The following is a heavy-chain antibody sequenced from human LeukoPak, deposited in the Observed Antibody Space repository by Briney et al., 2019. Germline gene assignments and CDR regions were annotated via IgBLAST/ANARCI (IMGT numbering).Heavy chain of an antibody. CDR1: GGSIRSSNW. Sequence: PSETLSLTCAVSGGSIRSSNWWSWVRQPPGKGLEWDGEIYHSGSTNYNPSLKSRVTISVDKSKNQFSLKLSSVTAADTAVYYCARSPRATDYYDSSGYPYYFDYWGQGTLVTVSS. D-gene: IGHD3-22*01. J-gene: IGHJ4*02. V-gene: IGHV4-4*02. CDR2: IYHSGST. CDR3: ARSPRATDYYDSSGYPYYFDY.